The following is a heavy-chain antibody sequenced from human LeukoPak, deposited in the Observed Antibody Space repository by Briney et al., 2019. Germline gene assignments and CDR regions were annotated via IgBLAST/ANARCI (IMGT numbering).Heavy chain of an antibody. V-gene: IGHV3-11*05. CDR1: GFTFSDYY. CDR2: ISSSSSYT. CDR3: ARVSSSGSFDY. D-gene: IGHD6-19*01. J-gene: IGHJ4*02. Sequence: PGGSLRLSCAASGFTFSDYYMSWIRQAPGKGLEWVSYISSSSSYTNYADSLKGRFTISRDNAKNSLYLQMNSLRAEDTAVYYCARVSSSGSFDYWGQGTLVTVSS.